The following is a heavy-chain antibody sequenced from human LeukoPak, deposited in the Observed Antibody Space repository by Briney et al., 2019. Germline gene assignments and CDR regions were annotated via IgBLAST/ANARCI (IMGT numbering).Heavy chain of an antibody. J-gene: IGHJ4*02. V-gene: IGHV4-38-2*01. Sequence: SETLSLTCAVSGYSISSGYYWGWIRQPPGKGLEWIGSIYHSGSTYYNPSLKSRVTISVDTSKNQFSLKLSSVTAADTAVYYCARVRFAPTPFDYWGQGPLVTVSS. CDR1: GYSISSGYY. CDR2: IYHSGST. D-gene: IGHD5-24*01. CDR3: ARVRFAPTPFDY.